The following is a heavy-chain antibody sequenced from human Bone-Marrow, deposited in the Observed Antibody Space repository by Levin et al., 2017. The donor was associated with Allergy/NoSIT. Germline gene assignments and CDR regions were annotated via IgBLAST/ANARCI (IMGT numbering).Heavy chain of an antibody. D-gene: IGHD6-13*01. J-gene: IGHJ2*01. CDR2: ISSSGSTI. CDR1: GFTFSDYY. V-gene: IGHV3-11*01. CDR3: ARAASSWDWYFDL. Sequence: GESLKISCAASGFTFSDYYMSWIRQAPGKGLEWVSYISSSGSTIYYADSVKGRFTISRDNAKNSLYLQMNSLRAEDTAVYYCARAASSWDWYFDLWGRGTLVTVSS.